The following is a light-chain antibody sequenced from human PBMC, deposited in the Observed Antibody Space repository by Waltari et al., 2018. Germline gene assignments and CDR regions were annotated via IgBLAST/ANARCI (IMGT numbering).Light chain of an antibody. CDR2: DAS. Sequence: EIVLTQSPATLSLSPGERATLSCRTSQSVSNYLAWYQQKPGQAPRLLIYDASNRATGIPARFRGSGSGTDFTLTISSLEPADFAVYYCQQRSYWPTFGGGTKVEIK. CDR3: QQRSYWPT. CDR1: QSVSNY. J-gene: IGKJ4*01. V-gene: IGKV3-11*01.